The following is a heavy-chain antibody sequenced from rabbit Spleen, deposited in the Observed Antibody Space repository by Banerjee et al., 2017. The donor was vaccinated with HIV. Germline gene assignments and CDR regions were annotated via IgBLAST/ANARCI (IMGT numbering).Heavy chain of an antibody. V-gene: IGHV1S45*01. CDR2: IYAGSSGST. J-gene: IGHJ4*01. CDR3: ARDLFGSNVAL. CDR1: GFDLSSYYY. D-gene: IGHD4-2*01. Sequence: QEQLEESGGDLVKPEGSLTLTCTASGFDLSSYYYMCWVRQAPGKGPEWIACIYAGSSGSTWYASWVNGRFTISKTSSTTVTLQMTSLTAADTATYFCARDLFGSNVALWGPGTLVTVS.